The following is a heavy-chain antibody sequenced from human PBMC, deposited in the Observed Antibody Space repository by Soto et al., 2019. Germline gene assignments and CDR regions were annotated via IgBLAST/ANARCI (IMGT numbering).Heavy chain of an antibody. CDR3: ARGGYCSSTSCENYYYYGMDV. CDR1: GFTFSSYS. D-gene: IGHD2-2*01. Sequence: GGSLRLSCAASGFTFSSYSMNWVRQAPGKGLEWVSYISSSSSTIYYADSVKGRFTISRDNAKNSLYLQMNSLRDEDTAVYYCARGGYCSSTSCENYYYYGMDVWGQGTTVTVSS. J-gene: IGHJ6*02. V-gene: IGHV3-48*02. CDR2: ISSSSSTI.